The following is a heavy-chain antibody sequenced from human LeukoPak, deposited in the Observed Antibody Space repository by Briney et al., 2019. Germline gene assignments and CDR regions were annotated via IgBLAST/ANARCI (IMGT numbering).Heavy chain of an antibody. Sequence: PGGSLRLSCAASGFTFSSYEMNWVRQAPGKGLEWVSYISSSGSTIYYADSVKGRFTISRDNAKNSLYLQMNSLRAEDTAVYYCARAGYSYGYYTFDYWGQGTLVTVSS. CDR3: ARAGYSYGYYTFDY. CDR2: ISSSGSTI. J-gene: IGHJ4*02. D-gene: IGHD5-18*01. CDR1: GFTFSSYE. V-gene: IGHV3-48*03.